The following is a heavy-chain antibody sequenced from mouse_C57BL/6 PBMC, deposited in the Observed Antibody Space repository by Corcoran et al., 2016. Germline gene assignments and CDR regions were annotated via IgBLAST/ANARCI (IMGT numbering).Heavy chain of an antibody. D-gene: IGHD2-4*01. V-gene: IGHV1-75*01. Sequence: QVQLQQSGPELVKPGASVKISCKASVYTFTDYYINWVKQRPGQGLEWIGWIFPGSGSTYYNEKFKGKATLTVDKSSSTAYMLLSSLTSEDSAVYCCASAYDYDGGYAMDYWGQGTSVTVSS. CDR1: VYTFTDYY. CDR3: ASAYDYDGGYAMDY. J-gene: IGHJ4*01. CDR2: IFPGSGST.